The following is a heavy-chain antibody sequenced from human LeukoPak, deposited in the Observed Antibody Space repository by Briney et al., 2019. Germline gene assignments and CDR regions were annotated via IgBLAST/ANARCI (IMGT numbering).Heavy chain of an antibody. CDR2: IYDSGTT. J-gene: IGHJ5*01. Sequence: KPSETLSLTCTVSRGSIRTYYWSWIRQSPGKGLEWIGYIYDSGTTKYNPSLKSRVTISVDTSKNQFSLKLSSVTAADTAVYYCARRGAAAGPDFDSWGQGTLVTVSS. CDR1: RGSIRTYY. D-gene: IGHD6-13*01. CDR3: ARRGAAAGPDFDS. V-gene: IGHV4-59*08.